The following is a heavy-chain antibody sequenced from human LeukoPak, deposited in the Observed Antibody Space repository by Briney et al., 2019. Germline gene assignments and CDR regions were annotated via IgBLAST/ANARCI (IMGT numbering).Heavy chain of an antibody. J-gene: IGHJ3*02. D-gene: IGHD3-22*01. Sequence: GGSLRLSCAASGFTFDDYTMHWVRQAPGKGLEWVSLISWDGGSTYYADSVKGRFTISRDNSKSTLYLQMNSLRAEDTAVYYCADIYDSSGQNAFDIWGQGTMVTVSS. CDR2: ISWDGGST. CDR1: GFTFDDYT. CDR3: ADIYDSSGQNAFDI. V-gene: IGHV3-43*01.